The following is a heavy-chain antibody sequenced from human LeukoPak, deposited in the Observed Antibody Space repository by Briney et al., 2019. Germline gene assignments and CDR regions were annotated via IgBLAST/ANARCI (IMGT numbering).Heavy chain of an antibody. CDR3: ARGSYCSGGTCYDYSYYGMDV. D-gene: IGHD2-15*01. J-gene: IGHJ6*02. V-gene: IGHV3-30*02. Sequence: GGSLRLSCAASGFTFNDYGMHWVRQAPGKGLEWVTFIRFDGSNKYYADSVKGRFTISRDNSKNTLYLQINSLRPEDTAVYYCARGSYCSGGTCYDYSYYGMDVWGQGTTVTVSS. CDR2: IRFDGSNK. CDR1: GFTFNDYG.